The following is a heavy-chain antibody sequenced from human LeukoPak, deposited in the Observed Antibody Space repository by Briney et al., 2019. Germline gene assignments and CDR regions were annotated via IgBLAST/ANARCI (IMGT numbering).Heavy chain of an antibody. CDR3: ARGLRWFDP. V-gene: IGHV3-7*01. Sequence: GGYLRLSCAASGFTFSTYWMTWVRQTPGKGLNWVAYIKQDGSEKYYVDSVKGRFTISRDNAKNSLYLQMNSLRGEDTAVYYCARGLRWFDPWGQGTLVTVSS. J-gene: IGHJ5*02. CDR1: GFTFSTYW. CDR2: IKQDGSEK. D-gene: IGHD3-10*01.